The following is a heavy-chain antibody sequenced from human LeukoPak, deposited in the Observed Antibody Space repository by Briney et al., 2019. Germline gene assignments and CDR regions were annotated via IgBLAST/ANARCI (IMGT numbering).Heavy chain of an antibody. V-gene: IGHV1-46*01. CDR3: ARASFDDY. J-gene: IGHJ4*02. D-gene: IGHD3-3*02. CDR2: VDPSGRST. CDR1: GYTFINYY. Sequence: ASVRISCKASGYTFINYYLHWVRQAPGQGLEWMGIVDPSGRSTSHAQKFQGRVTMSGDTSTSTVYMELSSLRSEDTAVYYCARASFDDYWGQGTLVTVSS.